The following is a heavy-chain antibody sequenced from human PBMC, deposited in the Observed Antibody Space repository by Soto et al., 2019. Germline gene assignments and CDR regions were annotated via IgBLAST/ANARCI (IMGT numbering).Heavy chain of an antibody. CDR1: GLSFSAAW. V-gene: IGHV3-15*07. D-gene: IGHD3-3*01. J-gene: IGHJ5*02. CDR3: AHQGDFLDPFLS. CDR2: IKSKGGGETT. Sequence: EVQLVESGGGLVKPGESLRLSCAVSGLSFSAAWMKWVRQAPGKGLEWVGRIKSKGGGETTDYAAPVKGRFTISRDNSKHPLYLQMSSLKTEDRAVYYCAHQGDFLDPFLSWGPGALVTVSS.